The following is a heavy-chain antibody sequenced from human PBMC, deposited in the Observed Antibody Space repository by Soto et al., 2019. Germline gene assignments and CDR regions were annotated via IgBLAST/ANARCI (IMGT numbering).Heavy chain of an antibody. J-gene: IGHJ6*02. CDR2: ISYDGSNK. V-gene: IGHV3-30*18. CDR1: GFTFSSYG. D-gene: IGHD3-3*01. Sequence: GGSLRLSCAASGFTFSSYGMHWVRQAPGKGLEWVAVISYDGSNKYYADSVKGRFTISRDNSKNTLYLQMNSLRAEDTAVYYCAKDEEWYPGYGMDVWGQGTTVTVSS. CDR3: AKDEEWYPGYGMDV.